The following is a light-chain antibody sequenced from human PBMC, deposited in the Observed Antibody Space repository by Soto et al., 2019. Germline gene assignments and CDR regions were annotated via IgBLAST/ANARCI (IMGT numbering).Light chain of an antibody. CDR1: PSVSGSN. J-gene: IGKJ1*01. CDR3: QQYGSSGT. V-gene: IGKV3-20*01. Sequence: EIVMTQSPATLSVSPGERATLSCRASPSVSGSNLAWYQQKPGQAPRLVIYGASSRATGIPDRFSGSGSGTDFTLTISRLEPEDFAVYYCQQYGSSGTFGQGTKVDIK. CDR2: GAS.